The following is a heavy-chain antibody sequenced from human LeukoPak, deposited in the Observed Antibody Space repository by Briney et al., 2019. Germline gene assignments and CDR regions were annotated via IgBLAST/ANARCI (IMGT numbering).Heavy chain of an antibody. V-gene: IGHV3-49*04. CDR3: TREGATMVRGVIVSLYYFDY. D-gene: IGHD3-10*01. CDR1: GFTFGDYA. Sequence: PGGSLRLSCTASGFTFGDYAMSWVRQAPGKGLEWVGFIRSKAYGGTKEYAASVKGRFTISRDDSKSIAYLQMNSLKTEDTAVYYCTREGATMVRGVIVSLYYFDYWGQGTLVTVSS. J-gene: IGHJ4*02. CDR2: IRSKAYGGTK.